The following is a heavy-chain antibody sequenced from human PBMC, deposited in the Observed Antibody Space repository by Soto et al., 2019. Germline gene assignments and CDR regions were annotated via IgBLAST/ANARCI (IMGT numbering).Heavy chain of an antibody. Sequence: PSETLSLTCTVSGGSISSSSYYWGWIRQPPGKGLEWIGSIYYSGSTYYNPSLKSRVTISVDTSKNQFSLKLSSVTAADTAVYYCARIVAAAAFDYWGQGTLVTVSS. CDR2: IYYSGST. CDR3: ARIVAAAAFDY. CDR1: GGSISSSSYY. J-gene: IGHJ4*02. V-gene: IGHV4-39*01. D-gene: IGHD6-13*01.